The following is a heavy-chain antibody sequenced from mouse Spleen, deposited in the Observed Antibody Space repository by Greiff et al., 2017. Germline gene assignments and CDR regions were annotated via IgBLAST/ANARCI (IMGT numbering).Heavy chain of an antibody. Sequence: QVQLQQSGPELVKPGASVKISCKASGYAFSSSWMNWVKQRPGKGLEWIGRIYPGDGDTNYTGKFKGKATLTADKSSSTAYMQLSSLTSEDSAVYFCASGKYGNYQAWFAYWGQGTLVTVSA. CDR2: IYPGDGDT. CDR3: ASGKYGNYQAWFAY. V-gene: IGHV1-82*01. CDR1: GYAFSSSW. J-gene: IGHJ3*01. D-gene: IGHD2-10*02.